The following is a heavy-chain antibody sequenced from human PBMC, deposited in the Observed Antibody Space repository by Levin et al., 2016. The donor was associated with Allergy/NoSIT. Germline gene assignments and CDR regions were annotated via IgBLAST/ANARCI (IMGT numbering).Heavy chain of an antibody. CDR3: ARLAGSYYYGMDV. Sequence: SETLSLTCAVSGDSISSGNWWSCVRQPPGKGLEWIGEVYHSGNTNYNPSLKSRITMSVDKSKNQLSLKLTSVTAADTAVYYCARLAGSYYYGMDVWGQGTTVTVSS. D-gene: IGHD1-26*01. V-gene: IGHV4-4*02. J-gene: IGHJ6*02. CDR1: GDSISSGNW. CDR2: VYHSGNT.